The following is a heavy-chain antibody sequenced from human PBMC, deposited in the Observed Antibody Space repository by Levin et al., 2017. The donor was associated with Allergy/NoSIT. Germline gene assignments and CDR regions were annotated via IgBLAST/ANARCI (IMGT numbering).Heavy chain of an antibody. J-gene: IGHJ6*02. CDR1: GFTFSDYY. V-gene: IGHV3-11*01. CDR3: AREDIVVVVAAIYDYGMDV. Sequence: GGSLRLSCAASGFTFSDYYMSWIRQAPGKGLEWVSYISSSGSTIYYADSVKGRFTISRDNAKNSLYLQMNSLRAEDTAVYYCAREDIVVVVAAIYDYGMDVWGQGTTVTVSS. CDR2: ISSSGSTI. D-gene: IGHD2-15*01.